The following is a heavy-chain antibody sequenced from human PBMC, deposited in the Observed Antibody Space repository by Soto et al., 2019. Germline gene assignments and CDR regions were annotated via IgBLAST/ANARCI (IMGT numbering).Heavy chain of an antibody. V-gene: IGHV3-30*18. J-gene: IGHJ6*02. CDR3: AKDLGSGKPYYYYAMDV. D-gene: IGHD3-10*01. CDR2: ISYDGSNK. Sequence: LRLSCAASGFIFSKYGMHWVRQAPGKGLEWVAVISYDGSNKYYAESVKGRFIISRDKSENTLYLQMNSLRAEDTALYYCAKDLGSGKPYYYYAMDVWGQGTTVTVSS. CDR1: GFIFSKYG.